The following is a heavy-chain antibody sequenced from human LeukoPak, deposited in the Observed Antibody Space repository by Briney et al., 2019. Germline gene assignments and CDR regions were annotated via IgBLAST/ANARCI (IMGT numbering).Heavy chain of an antibody. CDR1: GYSFTSYG. J-gene: IGHJ4*02. V-gene: IGHV1-18*01. Sequence: GESLKISCTGSGYSFTSYGISWVRQAPGQGLEWMGWISAYNGNTNYAQKLQGRVTMTTDTSTSTAYMELRSLRSDDTAVYYCARGGFTMVRGVIYYFDYWGQGTLVTVSS. CDR3: ARGGFTMVRGVIYYFDY. CDR2: ISAYNGNT. D-gene: IGHD3-10*01.